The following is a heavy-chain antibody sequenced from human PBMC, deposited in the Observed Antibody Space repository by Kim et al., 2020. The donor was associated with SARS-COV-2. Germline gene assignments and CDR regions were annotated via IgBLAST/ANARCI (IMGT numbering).Heavy chain of an antibody. Sequence: GGSLRLSCAASGFSSDDSAMHWVRQAPGKGLEWIAGISWNGNSIGYADSVKGRFTISRDNAKNSLYLQMNSLRSEDTAFYYCAKDIYDNLCSVAFDSCGPG. V-gene: IGHV3-9*02. D-gene: IGHD3-22*01. J-gene: IGHJ4*02. CDR3: AKDIYDNLCSVAFDS. CDR2: ISWNGNSI. CDR1: GFSSDDSA.